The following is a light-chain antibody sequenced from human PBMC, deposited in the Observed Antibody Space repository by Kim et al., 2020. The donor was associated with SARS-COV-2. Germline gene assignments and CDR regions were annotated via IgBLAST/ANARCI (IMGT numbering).Light chain of an antibody. J-gene: IGKJ1*01. CDR3: HQSSNLPLT. Sequence: GTPKEKVTITCRASQNIGSSLQWYQQKPGQSPKLLIKYASQSISGVPARFSGSGSGTDFTLTINSLEVEDAATYYCHQSSNLPLTFGQGTKVDIK. CDR1: QNIGSS. CDR2: YAS. V-gene: IGKV6-21*02.